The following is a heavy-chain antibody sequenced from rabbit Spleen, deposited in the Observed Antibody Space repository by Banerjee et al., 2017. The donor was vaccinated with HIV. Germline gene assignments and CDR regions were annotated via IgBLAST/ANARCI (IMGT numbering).Heavy chain of an antibody. J-gene: IGHJ4*01. D-gene: IGHD7-1*01. V-gene: IGHV1S45*01. CDR1: GFSFSSIYW. Sequence: QQQLEESGGGLVKPGGTLTLTCTASGFSFSSIYWICWVRQAPGKGLEWIACIDTGDGDTYYANWAKGRFTISKTSSTTVTLQMTSLTAADTATYFCARSTDVGYGAGELWGPGTLVTVS. CDR2: IDTGDGDT. CDR3: ARSTDVGYGAGEL.